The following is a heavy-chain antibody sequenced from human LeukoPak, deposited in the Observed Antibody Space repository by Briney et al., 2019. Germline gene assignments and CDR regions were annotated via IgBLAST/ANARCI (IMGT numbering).Heavy chain of an antibody. CDR3: AKEEYSGSLLILHY. V-gene: IGHV3-23*01. J-gene: IGHJ4*02. Sequence: GGSLRLSCAVSGFTVSSYGMSWVRQAPGKGLEWVSAISGGGGRTHYADSVKGRFTISRDNSKNTLYLQLNSLSAEDTAVYYCAKEEYSGSLLILHYWGEETLVSVPT. CDR2: ISGGGGRT. CDR1: GFTVSSYG. D-gene: IGHD1-26*01.